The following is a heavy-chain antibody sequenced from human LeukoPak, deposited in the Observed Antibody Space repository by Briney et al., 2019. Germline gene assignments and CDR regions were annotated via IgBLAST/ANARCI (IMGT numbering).Heavy chain of an antibody. CDR2: ISWNSGSI. CDR3: AKDLGYCSSTSCSYFDY. CDR1: GFTFDDYA. Sequence: GRSLRLSCAASGFTFDDYAMHWVRQAPGKGLEWVSGISWNSGSIGYADSVKGRLTISRDNAKDSLYLQMNSLRAEDTALYYCAKDLGYCSSTSCSYFDYWGQGTLVTVSS. V-gene: IGHV3-9*01. D-gene: IGHD2-2*01. J-gene: IGHJ4*02.